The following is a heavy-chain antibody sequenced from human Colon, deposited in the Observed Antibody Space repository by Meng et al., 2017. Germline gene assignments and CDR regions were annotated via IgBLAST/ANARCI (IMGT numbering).Heavy chain of an antibody. CDR1: GGSISTSGYY. CDR3: ARASYGSGSPLGESWFDP. Sequence: QPQLQESGPGLVKPSEALSLTCSVSGGSISTSGYYWGWIRQPPGKGLEWIGSIGHSGFTYYTPSLKSRVTVSIDTSRSQFSLELTSVTAADTAVYYCARASYGSGSPLGESWFDPWGQGTLVTVSS. J-gene: IGHJ5*02. V-gene: IGHV4-39*01. D-gene: IGHD3-10*01. CDR2: IGHSGFT.